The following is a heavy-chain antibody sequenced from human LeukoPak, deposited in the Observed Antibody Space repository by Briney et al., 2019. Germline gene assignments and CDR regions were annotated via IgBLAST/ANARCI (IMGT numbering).Heavy chain of an antibody. CDR1: GFTFSSYT. CDR3: AKAGSWYYLGDY. Sequence: GGSLRLSCAASGFTFSSYTMNWVRQAPGKGLEWVSSISASGGSTYYADSVKGRFTISRDNSKNTLFLQMNSLRAEDTAVFYCAKAGSWYYLGDYWGQGTLVTVSS. J-gene: IGHJ4*02. CDR2: ISASGGST. V-gene: IGHV3-23*01. D-gene: IGHD6-13*01.